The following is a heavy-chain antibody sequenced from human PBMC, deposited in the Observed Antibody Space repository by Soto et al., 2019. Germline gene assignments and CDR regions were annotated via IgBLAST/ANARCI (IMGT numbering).Heavy chain of an antibody. Sequence: QVQLVQSGAEVKKPGASVKVSCKASGYTFTSYGISWVRQAPGQGLGWMGWISAYYGNTNYAQKLQGRVTMTTDTSTSTADMELRSLRSDDTAVYYCARDLAAAGTGVAYWGQGTLVTVSS. CDR3: ARDLAAAGTGVAY. V-gene: IGHV1-18*01. D-gene: IGHD6-13*01. CDR2: ISAYYGNT. J-gene: IGHJ4*02. CDR1: GYTFTSYG.